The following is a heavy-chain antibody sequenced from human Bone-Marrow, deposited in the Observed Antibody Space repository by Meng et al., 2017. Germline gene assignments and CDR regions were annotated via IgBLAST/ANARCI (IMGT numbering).Heavy chain of an antibody. CDR2: IYTSGST. V-gene: IGHV4-4*07. D-gene: IGHD6-19*01. J-gene: IGHJ5*02. CDR1: GGSISSYY. Sequence: QGRLQAAGPGLVKPSATLSLPCTVSGGSISSYYWGWIRQPAGKGLEWIGRIYTSGSTNYNPSLKSRVTMSVDTSKNQFSLKLSSVTAADTAVYYCARAGGVAVAGIFLGFDPWGQGTLVTVSS. CDR3: ARAGGVAVAGIFLGFDP.